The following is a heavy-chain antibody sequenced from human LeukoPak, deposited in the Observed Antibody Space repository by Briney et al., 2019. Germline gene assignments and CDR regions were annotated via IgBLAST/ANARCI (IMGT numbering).Heavy chain of an antibody. J-gene: IGHJ4*02. Sequence: GGSLRLSCAASGFTFSSYGMSWVRQAPGKGLEWVSAISGSGGSTYYADSVKGRFTISRDNSKNTLYLQMNSLRAEDTAVYYCAKGITMVRGVIDYFDYWGQGTLVTVSS. D-gene: IGHD3-10*01. V-gene: IGHV3-23*01. CDR2: ISGSGGST. CDR1: GFTFSSYG. CDR3: AKGITMVRGVIDYFDY.